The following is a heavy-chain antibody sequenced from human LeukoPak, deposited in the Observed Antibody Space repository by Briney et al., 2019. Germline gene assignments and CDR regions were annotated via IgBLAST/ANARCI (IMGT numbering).Heavy chain of an antibody. Sequence: PGGSLRLSCAASGFTFSSYAMHWVRQAPGKGLEWVAVISYGGSNKYYADSVKGRLTISRDNSKNTLYLQMNSLRAEDTAVYYCARVPSGSYFDYWGRGTLVTVSS. CDR1: GFTFSSYA. V-gene: IGHV3-30-3*01. D-gene: IGHD1-26*01. CDR2: ISYGGSNK. J-gene: IGHJ4*02. CDR3: ARVPSGSYFDY.